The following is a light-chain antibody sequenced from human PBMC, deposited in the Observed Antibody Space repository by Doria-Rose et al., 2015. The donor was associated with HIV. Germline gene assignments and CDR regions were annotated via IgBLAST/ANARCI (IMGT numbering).Light chain of an antibody. CDR2: LGS. CDR3: MQALQTPYT. Sequence: VPLPVTPGQPASISCRSSQSLLHTIGYNYLDWYLQKPGQSPQLLIYLGSNRASGVPDRFSGSGSGTDFTLKISRVEAEDVGVYYCMQALQTPYTFGQGTKLEIK. J-gene: IGKJ2*01. CDR1: QSLLHTIGYNY. V-gene: IGKV2-28*01.